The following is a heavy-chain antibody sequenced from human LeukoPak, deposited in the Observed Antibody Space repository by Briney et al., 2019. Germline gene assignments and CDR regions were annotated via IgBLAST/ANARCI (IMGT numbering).Heavy chain of an antibody. J-gene: IGHJ4*02. CDR2: IYYSGST. V-gene: IGHV4-59*01. Sequence: SETLSLTCTVSDGSISSYYWSWIRQPPGKGLEWIGYIYYSGSTNFNPSLKSRVSISVDTSKNQFSLNPTSVTAADTAFYYCARLSRGAAAGFDCWAREPWSPSPQ. CDR3: ARLSRGAAAGFDC. CDR1: DGSISSYY. D-gene: IGHD6-13*01.